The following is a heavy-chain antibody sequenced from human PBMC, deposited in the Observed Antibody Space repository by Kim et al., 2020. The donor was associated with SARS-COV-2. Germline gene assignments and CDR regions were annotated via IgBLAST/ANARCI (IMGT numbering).Heavy chain of an antibody. Sequence: GSRTSDADSVQGRLTISRENAKNKLYLQINSRGAEDTAVYYCARDIRMVNWGQGTLVTVSS. V-gene: IGHV3-74*01. J-gene: IGHJ4*02. CDR3: ARDIRMVN. D-gene: IGHD3-10*01. CDR2: GSRT.